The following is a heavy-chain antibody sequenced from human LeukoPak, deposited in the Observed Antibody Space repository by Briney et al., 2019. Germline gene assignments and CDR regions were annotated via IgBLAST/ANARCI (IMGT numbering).Heavy chain of an antibody. V-gene: IGHV4-59*01. CDR3: ARGTHPINYATRYYFDY. D-gene: IGHD3-16*01. J-gene: IGHJ4*02. Sequence: PSETLSLTCTVSGGSISSYYWSWIRQPPGKGLEWIGYIYYSGSTSYNPSLKSRVTISVDTSKNQFSLKLSSVTAADTAVYYCARGTHPINYATRYYFDYWGQGTLVTVSS. CDR1: GGSISSYY. CDR2: IYYSGST.